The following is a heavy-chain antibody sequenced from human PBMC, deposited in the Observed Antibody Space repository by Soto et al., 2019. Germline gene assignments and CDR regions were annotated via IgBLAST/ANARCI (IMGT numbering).Heavy chain of an antibody. Sequence: EVQLVESGGGLVKPGGSLRLSCAASGFTFSSYSMNWVRQAPGKGLEWVSSISSSSSYIYYADSVKGRFTISRDNAKNSLYLQMNSLRAEDTAVYYCARVGAGEYCTNGVCYTGAFDYWGQGTLVTVSS. CDR2: ISSSSSYI. V-gene: IGHV3-21*01. CDR3: ARVGAGEYCTNGVCYTGAFDY. D-gene: IGHD2-8*01. CDR1: GFTFSSYS. J-gene: IGHJ4*02.